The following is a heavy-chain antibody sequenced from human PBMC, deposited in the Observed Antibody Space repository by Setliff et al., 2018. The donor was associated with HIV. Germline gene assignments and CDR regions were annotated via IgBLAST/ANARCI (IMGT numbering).Heavy chain of an antibody. CDR3: AKEGNSVDNWLDP. V-gene: IGHV4-34*01. CDR2: ITHSGST. CDR1: GGSFSGYY. J-gene: IGHJ5*02. Sequence: SETLSLTCAVYGGSFSGYYWTWIRQPPGKGLEWIGEITHSGSTNYNPSLETRVTISVDTSKNQFSLKLSSVTAADTAVYYCAKEGNSVDNWLDPWGPGTLVTVSS. D-gene: IGHD1-26*01.